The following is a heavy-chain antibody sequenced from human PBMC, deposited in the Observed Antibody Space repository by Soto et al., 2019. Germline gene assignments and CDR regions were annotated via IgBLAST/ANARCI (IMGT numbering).Heavy chain of an antibody. J-gene: IGHJ4*02. CDR3: AIFQCGHSSGSY. D-gene: IGHD3-22*01. CDR1: GFTFSSYA. CDR2: ISGSGGST. V-gene: IGHV3-23*01. Sequence: EVQLLESGGGLVQPGGSLRLSCAASGFTFSSYAMSWVRQAPGKGLEWVSAISGSGGSTYYADSVKGRFTISRDNSKNTLYLQMNSLRAEDTAVYYCAIFQCGHSSGSYWGQGTLVTVSS.